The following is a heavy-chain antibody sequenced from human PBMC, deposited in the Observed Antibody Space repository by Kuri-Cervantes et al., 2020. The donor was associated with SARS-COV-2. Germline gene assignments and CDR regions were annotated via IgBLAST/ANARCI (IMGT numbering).Heavy chain of an antibody. Sequence: SETLSLTCTVSGGSISSSSYYWGWIRQPPGKGLEWIGSIYYSGSTYYNPSLKSRVTISVDTSKNQFPLKLSSVTAADTAVYYCARTNKQWRGYFDYWGQGTLVTVSS. CDR2: IYYSGST. D-gene: IGHD6-19*01. J-gene: IGHJ4*02. V-gene: IGHV4-39*01. CDR1: GGSISSSSYY. CDR3: ARTNKQWRGYFDY.